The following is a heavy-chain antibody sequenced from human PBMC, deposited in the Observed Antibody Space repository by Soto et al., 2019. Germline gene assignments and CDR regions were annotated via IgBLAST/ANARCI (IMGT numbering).Heavy chain of an antibody. V-gene: IGHV1-3*01. J-gene: IGHJ4*02. CDR3: ARDFYDSSGYYNSCFDY. CDR1: GYTFTSYA. Sequence: QVPLVQSGAEVKKPGASVKVSCKASGYTFTSYAMHWVRQAPGQRLEWMGWINAGNGNTKYSQKFQGRVTITRDTSASTAYMELSSLRSEDTAVYYCARDFYDSSGYYNSCFDYWGQGTLVTVSS. D-gene: IGHD3-22*01. CDR2: INAGNGNT.